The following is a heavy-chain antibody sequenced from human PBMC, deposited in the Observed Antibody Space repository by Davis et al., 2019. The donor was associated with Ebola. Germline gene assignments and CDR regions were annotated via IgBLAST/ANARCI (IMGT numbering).Heavy chain of an antibody. CDR2: FYYKGDT. CDR3: ARHSATYRKYFDY. D-gene: IGHD1-26*01. CDR1: GVSISTGDFY. J-gene: IGHJ4*02. Sequence: PSETLSLTCSVSGVSISTGDFYWAWFRQPPGKGLEWAGSFYYKGDTYSKPSLKSRVTISLDTSRNQFSLKLSSVTAADTAVYFCARHSATYRKYFDYWGQGTLVTVSS. V-gene: IGHV4-39*01.